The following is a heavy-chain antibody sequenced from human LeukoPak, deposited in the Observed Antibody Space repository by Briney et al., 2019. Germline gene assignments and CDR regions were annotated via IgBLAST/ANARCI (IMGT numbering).Heavy chain of an antibody. V-gene: IGHV3-48*01. D-gene: IGHD2-2*01. CDR2: ISSSSSTI. Sequence: GGSLRLSCAASGFTFSSYSMNWVRQAPGKGLEWVSYISSSSSTIYYADSVKGRFTISRDNAKNSLYLQMNSLRAEDTAVYYCARPVVPADNDAFDIWGQGTMVTVSS. CDR3: ARPVVPADNDAFDI. J-gene: IGHJ3*02. CDR1: GFTFSSYS.